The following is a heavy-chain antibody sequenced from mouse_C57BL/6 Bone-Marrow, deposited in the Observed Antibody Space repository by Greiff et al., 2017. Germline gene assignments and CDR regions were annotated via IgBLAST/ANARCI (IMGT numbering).Heavy chain of an antibody. CDR2: IYPRSCYT. D-gene: IGHD1-1*01. Sequence: LQQSGAELARPGASVKLSCKASGYTFTSYGISWVKQRTGQGLEWIGEIYPRSCYTYYNEKFKGKATLTADKSSSTAYMELRSLTSDDSAVYFCARLDYYGSSSFAYWGQGTLVTVSA. J-gene: IGHJ3*01. CDR3: ARLDYYGSSSFAY. CDR1: GYTFTSYG. V-gene: IGHV1-81*01.